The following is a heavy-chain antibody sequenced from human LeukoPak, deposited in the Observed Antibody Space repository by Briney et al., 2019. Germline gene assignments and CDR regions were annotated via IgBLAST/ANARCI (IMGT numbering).Heavy chain of an antibody. D-gene: IGHD3-9*01. V-gene: IGHV4-34*01. Sequence: SETLSLTCAVYGGSFSGYYWSWIRQPPGKGLESIGEINHSGSTNYNPSLKSRVTISVDTSKNQFSLKLSSVTAADTAVYYCARQTYYDILTGYYWAYYGMDVWGQGTTVTVSS. CDR3: ARQTYYDILTGYYWAYYGMDV. CDR1: GGSFSGYY. CDR2: INHSGST. J-gene: IGHJ6*02.